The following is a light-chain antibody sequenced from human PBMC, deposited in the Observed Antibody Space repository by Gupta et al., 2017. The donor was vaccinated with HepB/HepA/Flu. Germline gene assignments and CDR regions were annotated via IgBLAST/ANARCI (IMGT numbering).Light chain of an antibody. Sequence: QSVLTQPPSVSAAPGQKVTISCSGSSSNIGNNYVSWSQQLPGTAPKLLIYENNKRPSAIPDRFSASNSGTSATLGITGLQTGDEADYYCGTWDSSLSAGVFGGGTKLTVL. V-gene: IGLV1-51*02. CDR2: ENN. CDR1: SSNIGNNY. CDR3: GTWDSSLSAGV. J-gene: IGLJ3*02.